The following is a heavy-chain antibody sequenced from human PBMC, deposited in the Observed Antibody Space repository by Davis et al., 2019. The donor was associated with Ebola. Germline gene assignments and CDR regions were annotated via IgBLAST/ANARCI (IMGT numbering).Heavy chain of an antibody. CDR2: ISGSGGST. V-gene: IGHV3-23*01. CDR1: GFTFSSYA. CDR3: AKGGTMVRGGVHDY. J-gene: IGHJ4*02. Sequence: GESLKISCAASGFTFSSYAMHWVRQAPGKGLEWVSAISGSGGSTYYADSVKGRFTISRDNSKNTLYLQMNSLRAEDTAVYYCAKGGTMVRGGVHDYWGQGTLVTVSS. D-gene: IGHD3-10*01.